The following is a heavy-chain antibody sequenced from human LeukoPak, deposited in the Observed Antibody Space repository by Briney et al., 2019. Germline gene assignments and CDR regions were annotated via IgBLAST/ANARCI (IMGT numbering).Heavy chain of an antibody. J-gene: IGHJ6*03. CDR3: ARNFWSGYYTSPYYYYMDV. Sequence: ASVKVSCKASGYTFTSYYMHWVRQAPGQGLEWMGIINPSGGSTSYAQKFQGRVTMTRDMSTSTVYMELSSLRSEDTAVYYCARNFWSGYYTSPYYYYMDVWGKGTTVTVSS. CDR1: GYTFTSYY. D-gene: IGHD3-3*01. V-gene: IGHV1-46*01. CDR2: INPSGGST.